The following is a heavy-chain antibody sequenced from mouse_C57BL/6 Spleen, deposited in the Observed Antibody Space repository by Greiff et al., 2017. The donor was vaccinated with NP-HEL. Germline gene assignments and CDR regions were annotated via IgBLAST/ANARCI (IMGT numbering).Heavy chain of an antibody. D-gene: IGHD2-14*01. CDR1: GYTFTSYW. J-gene: IGHJ3*01. CDR3: ASRDDGPWFAY. V-gene: IGHV1-50*01. Sequence: VQLQQPGAELVKPGASVKLSCKASGYTFTSYWMQWVKQRPGQGLEWIGEIDPSDSYTNYNQKFKGKATLTVDTSSSTAYMQLSSLTSEDSAVYYCASRDDGPWFAYWGQGTLVTVSA. CDR2: IDPSDSYT.